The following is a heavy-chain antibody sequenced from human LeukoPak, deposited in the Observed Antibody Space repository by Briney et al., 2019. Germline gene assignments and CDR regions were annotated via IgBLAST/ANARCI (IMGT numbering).Heavy chain of an antibody. V-gene: IGHV1-3*01. J-gene: IGHJ4*02. D-gene: IGHD6-19*01. Sequence: ASVKVSCKASGYTFTSYGIHWVRQAPGQRLEWMGWINVGNGNTKYSEKFQGRVTITRDTSASTAYMELSSLRPEDTAVYYCARDFAWLLNWGQGTLVTVSS. CDR3: ARDFAWLLN. CDR1: GYTFTSYG. CDR2: INVGNGNT.